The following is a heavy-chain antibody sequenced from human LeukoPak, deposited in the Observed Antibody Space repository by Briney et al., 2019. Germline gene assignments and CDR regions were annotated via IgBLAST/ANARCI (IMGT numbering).Heavy chain of an antibody. CDR2: ISRSGGDT. CDR1: GFTFSSYA. J-gene: IGHJ4*02. D-gene: IGHD3-16*01. Sequence: GGSLILSCAASGFTFSSYAMTWVRQAPGKGLEWVSAISRSGGDTEYADSVKGRFTISRDNSKNTLYMQMNSLRAEDAAVYYCAKDGQGLTYYFDYWGQGTLVTVSS. CDR3: AKDGQGLTYYFDY. V-gene: IGHV3-23*01.